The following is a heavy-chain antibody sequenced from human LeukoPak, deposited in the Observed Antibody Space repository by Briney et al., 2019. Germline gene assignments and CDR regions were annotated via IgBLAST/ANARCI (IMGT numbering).Heavy chain of an antibody. CDR3: AKDSRTTMIVVVITTSIAFDY. V-gene: IGHV3-23*01. J-gene: IGHJ4*02. CDR2: ITGSGGST. D-gene: IGHD3-22*01. Sequence: GGSLRLSCAASGFTFSSFAMNWVRQAPGKGLEWVSAITGSGGSTYYADSVKGRFTISRDNSKNTLYLQMNSLRAEDTAVYYCAKDSRTTMIVVVITTSIAFDYWGQGTLVTVSS. CDR1: GFTFSSFA.